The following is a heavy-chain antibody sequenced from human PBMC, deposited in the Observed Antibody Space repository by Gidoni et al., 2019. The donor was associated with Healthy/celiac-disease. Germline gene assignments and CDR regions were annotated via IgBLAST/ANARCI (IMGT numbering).Heavy chain of an antibody. Sequence: EVQLVESGVGLVQPGGSLRLSCDASGFTFSSYWMHWVRQAPGKGLVWVSRINSDGSSTSYADSVKGRFTIYRDNAKNTLYLQMNSLRAEDTAVYYCASYYYDSSGYYFEAFDIWGQGTMVTVSS. CDR3: ASYYYDSSGYYFEAFDI. CDR1: GFTFSSYW. CDR2: INSDGSST. J-gene: IGHJ3*02. D-gene: IGHD3-22*01. V-gene: IGHV3-74*01.